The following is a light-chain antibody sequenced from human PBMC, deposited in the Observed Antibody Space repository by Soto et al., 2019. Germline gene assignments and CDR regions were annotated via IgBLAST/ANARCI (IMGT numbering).Light chain of an antibody. J-gene: IGLJ1*01. CDR1: SSNLAYNS. CDR2: DDN. CDR3: GAWDASLNVYV. V-gene: IGLV1-51*01. Sequence: QSVLTQPPSVSAAPGQDVTISCSGSSSNLAYNSLSWYQQLPGTAPKLLIYDDNKRPSGIPARFSGSKSGTSATLGITGLEHWDEAVNYCGAWDASLNVYVFGRGPSSPS.